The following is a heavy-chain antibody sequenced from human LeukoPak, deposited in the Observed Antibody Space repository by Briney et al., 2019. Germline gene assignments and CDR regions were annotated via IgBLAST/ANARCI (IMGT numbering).Heavy chain of an antibody. CDR2: ISSSSSYI. Sequence: GGSLRLSCAASGFTFSSYSMNWVRQAPGKGLEWVSSISSSSSYIYYADSVKGRFTISRDNAKNSLHLQMNSLRAEDTAVYYCARAARGYSYGRPPPFDYWGQGTLVTVSS. J-gene: IGHJ4*02. CDR3: ARAARGYSYGRPPPFDY. D-gene: IGHD5-18*01. V-gene: IGHV3-21*01. CDR1: GFTFSSYS.